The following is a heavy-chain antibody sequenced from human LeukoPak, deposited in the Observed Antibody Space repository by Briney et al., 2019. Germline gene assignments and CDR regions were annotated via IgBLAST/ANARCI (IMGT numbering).Heavy chain of an antibody. V-gene: IGHV3-23*01. J-gene: IGHJ3*02. CDR3: AKDIDIVVVPAAIPQDDAFDI. CDR1: GFTFSSYA. D-gene: IGHD2-2*01. Sequence: GGSLRLSCAASGFTFSSYAMSWVRQAPGKGLEWVSATSGSGGSTHYADSVKGRFTISRDNSKNTLYLQMNSLRAEDTAVYYCAKDIDIVVVPAAIPQDDAFDIWGQGTMVTVSS. CDR2: TSGSGGST.